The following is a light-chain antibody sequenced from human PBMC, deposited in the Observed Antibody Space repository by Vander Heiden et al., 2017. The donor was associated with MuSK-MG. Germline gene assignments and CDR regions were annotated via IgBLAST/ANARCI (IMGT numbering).Light chain of an antibody. CDR3: QQYGSSPPIT. V-gene: IGKV3-20*01. CDR2: GAS. J-gene: IGKJ5*01. CDR1: QSVSSSY. Sequence: PATLSLSPGERATLSCRASQSVSSSYLAWYQQKPGQAPRLLIYGASSRATGIPDRFSGSGYGTDFTLTISRRDPEDFAVYYCQQYGSSPPITFGQGTRLXIK.